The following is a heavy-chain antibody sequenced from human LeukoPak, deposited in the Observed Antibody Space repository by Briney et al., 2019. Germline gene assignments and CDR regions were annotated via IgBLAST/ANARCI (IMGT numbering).Heavy chain of an antibody. D-gene: IGHD2-2*01. CDR3: ARGQRSSDIVVVPAANSYGMDV. CDR2: IIPIFGTA. J-gene: IGHJ6*02. Sequence: ASVRVSCKASGGTFSSYAISWVRQAPGQGLEWMGGIIPIFGTANYAQKFQGRVTITADESTSTAYMELSRLRSDDTAVYYGARGQRSSDIVVVPAANSYGMDVWAKGPRSPSP. CDR1: GGTFSSYA. V-gene: IGHV1-69*13.